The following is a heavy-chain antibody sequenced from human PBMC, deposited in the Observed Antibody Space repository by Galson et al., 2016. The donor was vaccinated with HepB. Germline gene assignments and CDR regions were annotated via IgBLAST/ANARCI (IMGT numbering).Heavy chain of an antibody. V-gene: IGHV5-10-1*01. CDR2: IDPSDSYI. CDR1: GYSFTRYW. CDR3: STQTTYCSTTSCYRF. Sequence: QSGAEVTKPGESLTISCKGSGYSFTRYWISWVRHMPGKGLEWMGRIDPSDSYINYSPSFQGHITFSADKSSSTAYLQWTSLKASDTAMYYCSTQTTYCSTTSCYRFWGQGTPVTVSS. J-gene: IGHJ1*01. D-gene: IGHD2-2*01.